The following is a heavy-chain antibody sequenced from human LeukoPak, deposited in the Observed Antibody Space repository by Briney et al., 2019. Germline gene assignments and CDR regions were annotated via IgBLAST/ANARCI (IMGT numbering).Heavy chain of an antibody. CDR3: AREGYSSSTGIIDY. V-gene: IGHV4-38-2*02. CDR1: GYSISSGHY. CDR2: IYHSGTT. J-gene: IGHJ4*02. Sequence: SETLSLTCIVSGYSISSGHYWGWIRQPPGKGLEWIGSIYHSGTTYYNPSLKSRVTISVDTSKNQLSLKLSSVTAADTAVYYCAREGYSSSTGIIDYWGQGTLVTVSS. D-gene: IGHD6-6*01.